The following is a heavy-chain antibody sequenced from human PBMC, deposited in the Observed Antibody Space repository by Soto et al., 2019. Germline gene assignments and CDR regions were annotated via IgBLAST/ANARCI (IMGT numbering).Heavy chain of an antibody. CDR1: GYTFTSYY. CDR3: ARAQSSGLFDY. J-gene: IGHJ4*02. CDR2: INPRGGST. V-gene: IGHV1-46*03. Sequence: QVQLVQSGAEVKKPGASVKVSCKASGYTFTSYYMHWVRQAPGQGLEWMGIINPRGGSTSYAQKFQGRVTMTRDTSTSTVYMELSSLRSEDTAVYYCARAQSSGLFDYWGQGTLVTVSS. D-gene: IGHD3-10*01.